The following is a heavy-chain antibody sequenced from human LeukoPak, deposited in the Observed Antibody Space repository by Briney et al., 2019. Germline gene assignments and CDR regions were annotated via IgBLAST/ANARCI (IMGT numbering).Heavy chain of an antibody. Sequence: GGSLRLSCAASGFTFSDYYMSWIRQAPGKGLEWVSYISSSGSTIYYADSVKGRFTISRDNSKNTLYLQMNSLRAEDTAVYYCAKGNSGWYLAFDYWGQGTLVTVSS. CDR3: AKGNSGWYLAFDY. V-gene: IGHV3-11*01. D-gene: IGHD6-19*01. CDR1: GFTFSDYY. J-gene: IGHJ4*02. CDR2: ISSSGSTI.